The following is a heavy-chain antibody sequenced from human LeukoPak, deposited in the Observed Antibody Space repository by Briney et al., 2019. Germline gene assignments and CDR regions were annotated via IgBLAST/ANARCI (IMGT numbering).Heavy chain of an antibody. CDR3: ARDRLRWPNFDY. J-gene: IGHJ4*02. CDR2: INHSGST. V-gene: IGHV4-34*01. CDR1: GGSLSGYY. Sequence: PSETLSLTCAVYGGSLSGYYWSWIRQPPGKGLEWIGEINHSGSTNYNPSLKSRVTISVDTSKNQFSLKLNSVTAADTAVYYCARDRLRWPNFDYWGQGTLVTVSS. D-gene: IGHD4-23*01.